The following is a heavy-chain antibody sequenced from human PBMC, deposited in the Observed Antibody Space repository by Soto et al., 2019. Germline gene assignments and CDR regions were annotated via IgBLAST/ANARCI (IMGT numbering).Heavy chain of an antibody. J-gene: IGHJ3*02. CDR3: ARTGYSSGWYKAAFDI. Sequence: QVQLQQWGAGLLKPSETLSLTCAVYGGSFSGYYWSWIRQPPGKRLEWIGEINHSGSTNYNPSLKSRVTISVDTSKNQFSLKLSSVTAADTAVYYCARTGYSSGWYKAAFDIWGQRTMVTVSS. CDR2: INHSGST. CDR1: GGSFSGYY. D-gene: IGHD6-19*01. V-gene: IGHV4-34*01.